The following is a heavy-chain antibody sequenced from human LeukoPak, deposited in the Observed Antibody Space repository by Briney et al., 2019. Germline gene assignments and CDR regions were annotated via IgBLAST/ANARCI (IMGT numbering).Heavy chain of an antibody. V-gene: IGHV3-53*01. CDR3: AREVRGYYFDY. D-gene: IGHD3-22*01. J-gene: IGHJ4*02. Sequence: GGSLRLSCAASGFTLSSYWIHWVRQAPGKGLGWVSIISSGGNTYYADSVKGRFTISRDISKNTLYLQMNGLRAEDTAVYYCAREVRGYYFDYWGQGTLATVSS. CDR1: GFTLSSYW. CDR2: ISSGGNT.